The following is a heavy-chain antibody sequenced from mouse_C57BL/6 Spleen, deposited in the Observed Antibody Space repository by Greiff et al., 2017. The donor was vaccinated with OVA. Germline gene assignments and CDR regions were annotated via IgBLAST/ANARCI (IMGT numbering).Heavy chain of an antibody. Sequence: EVQVVESGGGLVKPGGSLKLSCAASGFTFSSYAMSWVRQTPEQRLEWVATISDGGSYTYYPDNVKGRFTIARDNAKNNLYLQMSHLKSEDTAMYYCARDDGNGFAYWGQGTLVTVSA. D-gene: IGHD1-1*01. CDR2: ISDGGSYT. CDR1: GFTFSSYA. J-gene: IGHJ3*01. V-gene: IGHV5-4*01. CDR3: ARDDGNGFAY.